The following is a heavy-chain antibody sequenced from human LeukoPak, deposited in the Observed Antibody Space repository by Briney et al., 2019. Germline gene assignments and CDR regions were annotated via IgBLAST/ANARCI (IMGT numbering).Heavy chain of an antibody. Sequence: GGSLRLSCAASGFTFSSYAMSWVRQAPGKGLEWVSAISGSGGSTYYADSVKGRFTISRDNSKNTLYLQMNSLRAEDTAVYYCAKAADQYCSGGSCSYYFDYWGQGTLVTVSS. CDR3: AKAADQYCSGGSCSYYFDY. CDR2: ISGSGGST. CDR1: GFTFSSYA. J-gene: IGHJ4*02. V-gene: IGHV3-23*01. D-gene: IGHD2-15*01.